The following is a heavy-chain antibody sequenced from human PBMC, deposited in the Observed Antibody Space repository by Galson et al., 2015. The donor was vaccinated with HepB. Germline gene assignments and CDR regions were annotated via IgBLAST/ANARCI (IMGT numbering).Heavy chain of an antibody. Sequence: SVKVSCKASGYTFTSYDINWVRQAPGQGLEWMGWMNPNSGNTGYAQKFQGRVTMTRNTSISTAYMELSSLRSEDTAVYYCARGPRQIWLQLTFFDYWGQGTLVTVSS. CDR2: MNPNSGNT. CDR3: ARGPRQIWLQLTFFDY. J-gene: IGHJ4*02. CDR1: GYTFTSYD. V-gene: IGHV1-8*02. D-gene: IGHD5-24*01.